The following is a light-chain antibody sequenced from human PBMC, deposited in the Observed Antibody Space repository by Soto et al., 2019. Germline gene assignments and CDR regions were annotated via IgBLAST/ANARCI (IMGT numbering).Light chain of an antibody. J-gene: IGKJ5*01. CDR2: AAS. Sequence: SRRTQSPSSLSASVGDRVTITCRASQSISSYLNWYQQKPGKAPKLLIYAASSLQSGVPSRFSGSGSGTDFTLTISSLQPEDFTTYYCQHSYSTPIPFGQGTRLEIK. CDR3: QHSYSTPIP. V-gene: IGKV1-39*01. CDR1: QSISSY.